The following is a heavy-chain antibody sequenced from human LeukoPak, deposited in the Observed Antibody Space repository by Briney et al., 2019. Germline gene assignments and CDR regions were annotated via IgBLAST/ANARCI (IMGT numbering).Heavy chain of an antibody. J-gene: IGHJ4*02. CDR3: ARGDYRSMVRGVIDYYFDY. D-gene: IGHD3-10*01. CDR1: GGSFSGYY. V-gene: IGHV4-34*01. Sequence: PSETLSLTCAVYGGSFSGYYWSWIRQPPGKGLERIGEINHSGSTNYNPSLKSRVTISVDTSKNQFSLKLSSVTAADTAVYYCARGDYRSMVRGVIDYYFDYWGQGTLVTVSS. CDR2: INHSGST.